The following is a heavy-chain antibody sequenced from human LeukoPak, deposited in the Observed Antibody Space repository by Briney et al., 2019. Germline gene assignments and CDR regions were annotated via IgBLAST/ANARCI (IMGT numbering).Heavy chain of an antibody. CDR2: ISGSGGST. V-gene: IGHV3-23*01. CDR1: GFTFSSYA. D-gene: IGHD4-11*01. Sequence: PGGSLRLSCAASGFTFSSYAMSWVRQAPGKGLEWVSAISGSGGSTYYADSVKGRFTISRDNSKNTLYLQMNSLRAEDTAVYYCAKDGGGTVTTEGLRYGMDVWGQGTTVTVSS. CDR3: AKDGGGTVTTEGLRYGMDV. J-gene: IGHJ6*02.